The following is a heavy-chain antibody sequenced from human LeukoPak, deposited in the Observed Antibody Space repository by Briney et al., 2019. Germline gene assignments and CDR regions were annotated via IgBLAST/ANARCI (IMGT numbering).Heavy chain of an antibody. J-gene: IGHJ3*02. D-gene: IGHD2-15*01. CDR1: GYTFTGYY. CDR2: INPNSGGT. V-gene: IGHV1-2*02. Sequence: GASVKVSCKASGYTFTGYYMHWLRQAPGQGLEWMGWINPNSGGTNYAQKFQGRVTMTRDTSISTAYMELSRLRSDDTAVYYCARYCSGGSCRDAFDIWGQGTMVTVSS. CDR3: ARYCSGGSCRDAFDI.